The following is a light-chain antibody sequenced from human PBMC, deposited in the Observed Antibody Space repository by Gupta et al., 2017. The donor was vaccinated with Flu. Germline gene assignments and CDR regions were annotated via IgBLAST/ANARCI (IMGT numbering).Light chain of an antibody. Sequence: EIVMTQSPATLSVSPGERVTVSCRASQSVSSNLARYQQKPGQAPRLLIFGTSARATGVPGRFSGSGSGTEFTLTISSLQSEDFAVYYCQQYNTWPPYIFGQGTKLEIK. CDR2: GTS. V-gene: IGKV3-15*01. CDR3: QQYNTWPPYI. J-gene: IGKJ2*01. CDR1: QSVSSN.